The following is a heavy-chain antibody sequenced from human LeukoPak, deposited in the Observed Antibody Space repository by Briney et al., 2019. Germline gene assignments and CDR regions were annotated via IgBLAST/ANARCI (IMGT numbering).Heavy chain of an antibody. Sequence: ASVKVSCKTSGFTFTDYYIHWVRLAPGQGLEWMGWISAYNGNTNYAQKLQGRVTMTTDTSTSTAYMELRSLRSDDTAVYYCAREVYSSGWYVSYYIDVWGKGTTVTVSS. CDR3: AREVYSSGWYVSYYIDV. CDR1: GFTFTDYY. J-gene: IGHJ6*03. CDR2: ISAYNGNT. D-gene: IGHD6-19*01. V-gene: IGHV1-18*04.